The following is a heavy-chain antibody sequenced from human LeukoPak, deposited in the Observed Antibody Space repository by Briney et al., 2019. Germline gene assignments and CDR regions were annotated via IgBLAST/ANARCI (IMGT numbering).Heavy chain of an antibody. CDR2: IRYDGSNK. D-gene: IGHD5-18*01. V-gene: IGHV3-30*02. Sequence: PGGSLRLSCAASGFSFSNYGMSWVRQAPGKGLEWVAFIRYDGSNKYYADSVKGRFTISRDNSKNTLYLQMNSLRAEDTAVYYCARDDGYSYGFWGQGTLVTVSS. CDR1: GFSFSNYG. CDR3: ARDDGYSYGF. J-gene: IGHJ4*02.